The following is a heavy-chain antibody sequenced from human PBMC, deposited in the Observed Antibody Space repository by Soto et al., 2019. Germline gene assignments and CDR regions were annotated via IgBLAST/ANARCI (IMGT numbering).Heavy chain of an antibody. D-gene: IGHD4-17*01. Sequence: QVQLQESGPGLVKPSQTLSLTCTVSGGSISTGGYYWTWIRQHPGKGLEWIGYIYYSGRTYYNPSLKRRVTISVDTSKNQFSLKLSSVTAADTAVYYCARGLSVTLFHNWGQGTLVTVSS. V-gene: IGHV4-31*03. CDR3: ARGLSVTLFHN. CDR2: IYYSGRT. CDR1: GGSISTGGYY. J-gene: IGHJ4*02.